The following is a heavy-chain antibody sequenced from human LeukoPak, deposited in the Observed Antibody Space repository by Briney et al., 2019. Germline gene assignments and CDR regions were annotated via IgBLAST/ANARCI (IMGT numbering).Heavy chain of an antibody. D-gene: IGHD3-22*01. Sequence: PSETLSLTCTVSGGSISSYYWSWIRQPPGKGLEWIGYIYYSGSTNYNPSLKSRVTISVDTSKKQFSLKLSSVTAADTAVYYCARGGRYYYDSSGYPVWGQGTLVTVSS. CDR3: ARGGRYYYDSSGYPV. CDR1: GGSISSYY. J-gene: IGHJ4*02. V-gene: IGHV4-59*01. CDR2: IYYSGST.